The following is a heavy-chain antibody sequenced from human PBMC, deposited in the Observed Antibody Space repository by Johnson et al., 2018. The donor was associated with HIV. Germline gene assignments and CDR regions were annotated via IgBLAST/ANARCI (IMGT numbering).Heavy chain of an antibody. J-gene: IGHJ3*02. CDR1: GFTFSSYA. CDR3: ARGGAAMTFWEVHDAFDI. D-gene: IGHD2-2*01. Sequence: QVQLVESGGGVVQPGRSLRLSCAASGFTFSSYAMHWVRQAPGKGLEWVAVISYDGSNKYYADSVKGRFTVYRDNSKNTLYLQMNNLGSEDTAVYYCARGGAAMTFWEVHDAFDIWSQGTMVTVSS. V-gene: IGHV3-30-3*01. CDR2: ISYDGSNK.